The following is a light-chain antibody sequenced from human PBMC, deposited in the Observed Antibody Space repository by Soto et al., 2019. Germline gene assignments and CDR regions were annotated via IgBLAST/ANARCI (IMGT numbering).Light chain of an antibody. CDR3: QQSFSTPRT. CDR1: QTISTY. Sequence: DIEMTQSPSPLSSSVGDIFTITCRASQTISTYLNWYQQKPGKAPKLLIYGASSLQSGVPSRFSGSGSGTDFTLTISSLQPEDFGTYYCQQSFSTPRTFGQGTKVDIK. CDR2: GAS. V-gene: IGKV1-39*01. J-gene: IGKJ1*01.